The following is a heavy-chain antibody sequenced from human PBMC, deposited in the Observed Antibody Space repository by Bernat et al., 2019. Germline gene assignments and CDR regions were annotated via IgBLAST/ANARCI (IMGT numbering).Heavy chain of an antibody. V-gene: IGHV3-30*02. Sequence: QVQLVESGGGVVQPGGSLRLSCAASGFTFTSYGMHWIRQAPGKGLEWVAFVRYDGSNKYYAGSVKGRFTISKDNSKNTLYLQMNSLRAEDTAVYYCAKDESGMVATYWGQGTLVTVSS. D-gene: IGHD5-12*01. CDR1: GFTFTSYG. CDR2: VRYDGSNK. J-gene: IGHJ4*02. CDR3: AKDESGMVATY.